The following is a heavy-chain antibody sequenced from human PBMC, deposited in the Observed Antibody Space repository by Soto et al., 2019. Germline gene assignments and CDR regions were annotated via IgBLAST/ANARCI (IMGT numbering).Heavy chain of an antibody. CDR3: ASINNGQCYHNAMDF. D-gene: IGHD2-15*01. J-gene: IGHJ6*02. V-gene: IGHV1-69*06. CDR1: EDSFSSYP. CDR2: IVPMFGSL. Sequence: QVQLVQSGTEVKKPGSSVKVSCKASEDSFSSYPVSWVRQAPGQGLEWMGEIVPMFGSLKYAQKFQERVIMSADKSTTTVYLELSTLRSEDTAVYFCASINNGQCYHNAMDFWGQGTTVIVSS.